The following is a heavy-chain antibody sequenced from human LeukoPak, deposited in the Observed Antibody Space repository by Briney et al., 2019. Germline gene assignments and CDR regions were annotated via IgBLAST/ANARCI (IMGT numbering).Heavy chain of an antibody. CDR2: IYTSGST. V-gene: IGHV4-61*02. J-gene: IGHJ4*02. CDR3: AREGSSWYEYYFDY. D-gene: IGHD6-13*01. Sequence: PSETLSLTCTVSGYSISSGYYWSWIRQPAGKGLEWIGRIYTSGSTNYNPSLKSRVTISVDTSKNQFSLKLSSVTAADTAVYYCAREGSSWYEYYFDYWGQGTLVTVSS. CDR1: GYSISSGYY.